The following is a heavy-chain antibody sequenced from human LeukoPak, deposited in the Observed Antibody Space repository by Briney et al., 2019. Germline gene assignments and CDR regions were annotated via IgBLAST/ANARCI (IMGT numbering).Heavy chain of an antibody. V-gene: IGHV4-30-2*01. D-gene: IGHD6-13*01. J-gene: IGHJ3*02. CDR3: ARGFEGIAAAGTPQDAFDI. Sequence: SETLSLTCAVSGGSISSGGYSWSWIRQPPGKGLEWIGYIYHSGSTYYNPSLKSRVTISVDRSKNQFSPKLSSVTAADTAVYYCARGFEGIAAAGTPQDAFDIWGQGTMVTVSS. CDR1: GGSISSGGYS. CDR2: IYHSGST.